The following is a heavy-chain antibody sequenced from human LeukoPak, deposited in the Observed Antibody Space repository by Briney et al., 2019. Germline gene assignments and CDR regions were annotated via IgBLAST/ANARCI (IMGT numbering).Heavy chain of an antibody. CDR3: AKAPQLRYFDWSPGWFDP. CDR2: ISSSSSYI. Sequence: GGSLRLSCAASGFTFSSYSMNWVRQAPGKGLEWVSSISSSSSYIYYADSVKGRFTISRDNAKNSLYLQMNSLRAEDTAVYYCAKAPQLRYFDWSPGWFDPWGQGTLVTVSS. J-gene: IGHJ5*02. D-gene: IGHD3-9*01. V-gene: IGHV3-21*04. CDR1: GFTFSSYS.